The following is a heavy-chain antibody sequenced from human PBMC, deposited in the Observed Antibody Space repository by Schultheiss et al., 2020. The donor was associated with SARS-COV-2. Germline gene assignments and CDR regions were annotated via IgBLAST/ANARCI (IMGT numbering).Heavy chain of an antibody. J-gene: IGHJ4*02. CDR2: MNPNSGNT. CDR1: GYTFTSYD. V-gene: IGHV1-8*01. CDR3: VTLATWYYFDY. D-gene: IGHD5-12*01. Sequence: ASVKVSCKASGYTFTSYDINWVRQATGQGLEWMGWMNPNSGNTGYAQKFQGRVTMTEDTSTDTAYMELSSLRSEDTAVYYCVTLATWYYFDYWGQGTLVTVSS.